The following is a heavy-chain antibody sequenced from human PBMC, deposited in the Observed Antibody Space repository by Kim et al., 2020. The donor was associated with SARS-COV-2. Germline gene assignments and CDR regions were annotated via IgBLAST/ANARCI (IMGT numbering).Heavy chain of an antibody. J-gene: IGHJ4*02. D-gene: IGHD1-26*01. CDR1: GDSVSSNNAA. CDR3: ARDQGALNS. Sequence: SQTLSLTCAISGDSVSSNNAAWNWIRQSPSRGLEWLGRTYFRSNWYSDDAVSVKSRITINPDTSKNQFSLQLNSVTPEDTAVYFCARDQGALNSWGQGTLVAVSS. V-gene: IGHV6-1*01. CDR2: TYFRSNWYS.